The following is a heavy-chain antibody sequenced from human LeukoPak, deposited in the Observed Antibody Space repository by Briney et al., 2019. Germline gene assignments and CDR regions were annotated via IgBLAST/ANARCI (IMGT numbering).Heavy chain of an antibody. D-gene: IGHD3-9*01. Sequence: ESLKISSKGSGYSFTSYWFGCVLQQPGKNLLGMGGIIPGDSNTNYNPSFQGQVTISAYKSNSPSSLQRSTLKASDTAMYYCARGGDILTGYYKGWFDPWGQGTPVTVSS. CDR3: ARGGDILTGYYKGWFDP. CDR2: IIPGDSNT. CDR1: GYSFTSYW. J-gene: IGHJ5*02. V-gene: IGHV5-51*01.